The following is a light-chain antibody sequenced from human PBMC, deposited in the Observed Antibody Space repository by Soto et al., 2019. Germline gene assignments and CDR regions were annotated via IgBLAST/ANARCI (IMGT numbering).Light chain of an antibody. J-gene: IGKJ1*01. CDR3: QQYNSYSWT. CDR2: AAS. CDR1: QGIRTD. Sequence: QLTQSPSSLSASVGDRVTITCRASQGIRTDLAWYQQNPGKAPKLLIYAASTLQTGVPSRFSGAGSGTDFTLTISSLQPEDFATYYCQQYNSYSWTFGQGTKVDIK. V-gene: IGKV1-9*01.